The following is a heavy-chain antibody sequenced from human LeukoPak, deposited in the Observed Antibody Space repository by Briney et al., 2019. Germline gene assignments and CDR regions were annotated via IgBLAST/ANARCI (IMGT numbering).Heavy chain of an antibody. J-gene: IGHJ4*02. CDR1: GFTFSSYG. V-gene: IGHV3-48*01. CDR3: ARTNYHLWSGYLQQFDD. D-gene: IGHD3-3*01. CDR2: TSSSGSII. Sequence: GGTLRLSCAACGFTFSSYGMSWVRQAPGKGLEWVSYTSSSGSIIYYADSVKGRFTISRDNAKNSLYLQMNSLRGEDTAVYYCARTNYHLWSGYLQQFDDWGQGTLVTVSS.